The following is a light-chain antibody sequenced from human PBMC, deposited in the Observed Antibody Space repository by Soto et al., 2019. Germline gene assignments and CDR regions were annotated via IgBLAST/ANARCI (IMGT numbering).Light chain of an antibody. J-gene: IGLJ2*01. CDR1: TGHSSYA. V-gene: IGLV4-69*02. CDR2: LNSDGSH. Sequence: QLVLTQPPSASASLGASVRLTCTLSTGHSSYAIAWHQQQPEKGPRYLMKLNSDGSHSKGDGIPDRFSGSSSGAERYLTISSLQSEDEADYYCQTWGTGPVVFGGGTKLTVL. CDR3: QTWGTGPVV.